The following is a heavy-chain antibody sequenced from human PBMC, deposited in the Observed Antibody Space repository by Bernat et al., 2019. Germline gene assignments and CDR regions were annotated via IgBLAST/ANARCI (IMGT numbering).Heavy chain of an antibody. D-gene: IGHD3-10*01. CDR2: ISYDGSNK. V-gene: IGHV3-30-3*01. J-gene: IGHJ5*02. Sequence: QVQLVESGGGVVQPGRSLRLSCAASGFTFSSYAMHWVRQAPGKGLEWVAVISYDGSNKYYADSVKGRFTISRDNAKNSLYLQMNSLRAEDTAVYYCARDQGAGGVRGVSHPWGQGTLVTVSS. CDR3: ARDQGAGGVRGVSHP. CDR1: GFTFSSYA.